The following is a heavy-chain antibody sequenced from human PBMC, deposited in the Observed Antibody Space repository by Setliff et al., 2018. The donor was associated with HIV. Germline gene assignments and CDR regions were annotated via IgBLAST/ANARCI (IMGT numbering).Heavy chain of an antibody. CDR2: IYYSGST. J-gene: IGHJ4*02. Sequence: SETLSLTCTVSGGSISSSSSFWGWIRQPPGKGLEWIGSIYYSGSTYYNPSLQSRVTISVDTSKNQFSLKLSSVTAADTAVYYCARQKTVTTYSDYWGQGTLVTV. D-gene: IGHD4-17*01. CDR1: GGSISSSSSF. CDR3: ARQKTVTTYSDY. V-gene: IGHV4-39*01.